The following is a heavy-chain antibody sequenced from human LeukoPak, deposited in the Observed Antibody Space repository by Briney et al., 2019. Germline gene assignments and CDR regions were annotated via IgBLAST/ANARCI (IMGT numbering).Heavy chain of an antibody. CDR2: ISGSGGST. Sequence: PGGSLRLSCTASGFTFSNYAMTWVRQAPGKGLEWVSGISGSGGSTYYADSVKGRFTISRDNSKNSLYLQMNSLRGEDTAMYYCARRMDYDILAGPPDYWGQGTLVTVSS. CDR1: GFTFSNYA. J-gene: IGHJ4*02. V-gene: IGHV3-23*01. D-gene: IGHD3-9*01. CDR3: ARRMDYDILAGPPDY.